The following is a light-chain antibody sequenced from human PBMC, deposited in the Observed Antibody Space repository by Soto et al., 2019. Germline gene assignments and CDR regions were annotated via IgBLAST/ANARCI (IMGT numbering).Light chain of an antibody. CDR3: MQALQTPYT. Sequence: DIVMTQSPLSLPVTPGEPASISCRSSQSLLHSNGYNYLDWYLQKPGQSPQLLIYLGSNRASGVPDRFSGSGSGTDFTLKISRVEAEDVGVYYCMQALQTPYTFGQGTQVDIK. J-gene: IGKJ2*01. CDR1: QSLLHSNGYNY. V-gene: IGKV2-28*01. CDR2: LGS.